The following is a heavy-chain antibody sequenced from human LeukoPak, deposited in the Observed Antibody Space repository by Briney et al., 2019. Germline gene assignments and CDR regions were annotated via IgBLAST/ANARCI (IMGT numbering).Heavy chain of an antibody. Sequence: PGGSLRLSCAASGFRFSIYEMNWVRQAPGKGLEWVSYISSSGSTIYYADSVKGRFTISRDNAKNSLYLQMNSLRAEDTAVYYCASRDYSDSSGCNYWGQGTLVTVSS. D-gene: IGHD3-22*01. CDR2: ISSSGSTI. CDR3: ASRDYSDSSGCNY. V-gene: IGHV3-48*03. CDR1: GFRFSIYE. J-gene: IGHJ4*02.